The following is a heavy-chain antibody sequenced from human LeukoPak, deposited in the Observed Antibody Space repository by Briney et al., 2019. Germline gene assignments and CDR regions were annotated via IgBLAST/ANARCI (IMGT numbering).Heavy chain of an antibody. CDR3: ARVEYDYGEGIDY. J-gene: IGHJ4*02. CDR2: INWNGDST. Sequence: GGSLRLACAASGFSLDDYGMSWVRQAPGKGLEWVSGINWNGDSTGYGDSVKGRFTISRDNAKNSLYLQMNSLRAEDTAVYYCARVEYDYGEGIDYWGQGTLVTVSS. D-gene: IGHD4-17*01. V-gene: IGHV3-20*04. CDR1: GFSLDDYG.